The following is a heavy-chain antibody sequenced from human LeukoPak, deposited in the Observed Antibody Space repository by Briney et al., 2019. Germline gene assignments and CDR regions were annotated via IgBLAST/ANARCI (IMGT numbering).Heavy chain of an antibody. CDR3: ATRSYYSSLTLDP. D-gene: IGHD1-26*01. V-gene: IGHV1-69*05. Sequence: ASVKVSCKASGGTFSSYVINWVRQAPGQGLEWMGGITVIFGTANYAQKFQGRVTITTDKSTSTAYMELSSLRSGDTAVYYCATRSYYSSLTLDPWGQGTLVTVSS. J-gene: IGHJ5*02. CDR2: ITVIFGTA. CDR1: GGTFSSYV.